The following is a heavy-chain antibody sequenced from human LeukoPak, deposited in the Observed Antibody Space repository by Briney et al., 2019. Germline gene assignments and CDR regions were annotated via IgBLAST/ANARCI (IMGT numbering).Heavy chain of an antibody. Sequence: MASETLSLTCAVSGYSISSGYYWGWIRQPPGQGLEWIGTIYRSGSTYYNNPSLKSRVTISVDTSKNQFSLKLSSVTAADTAVYYCARSRAVRYYYDSSGYYYHFDYWGQGTLVTVSS. D-gene: IGHD3-22*01. J-gene: IGHJ4*02. CDR2: IYRSGST. V-gene: IGHV4-38-2*01. CDR1: GYSISSGYY. CDR3: ARSRAVRYYYDSSGYYYHFDY.